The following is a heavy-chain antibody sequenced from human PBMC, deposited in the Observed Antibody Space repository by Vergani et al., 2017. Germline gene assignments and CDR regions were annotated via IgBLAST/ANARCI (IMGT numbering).Heavy chain of an antibody. Sequence: EVQLVESGGGLIQPGGSLRLSCAASGFTVSSNYMSWVRQAPGKGLEWVSVIYSGGSTYYADSVKGRFTISRDNSKNTLYLQMNSLRAEDTAVYYCARVKMATILLRAFDIWGQGTMVTVSS. CDR3: ARVKMATILLRAFDI. CDR2: IYSGGST. J-gene: IGHJ3*02. V-gene: IGHV3-53*01. CDR1: GFTVSSNY. D-gene: IGHD5-24*01.